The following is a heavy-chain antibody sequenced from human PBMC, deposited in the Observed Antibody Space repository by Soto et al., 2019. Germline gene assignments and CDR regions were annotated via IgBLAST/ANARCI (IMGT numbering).Heavy chain of an antibody. J-gene: IGHJ5*02. D-gene: IGHD3-3*02. CDR3: ARHSLALRKNNWFDP. CDR2: IFYLVSS. V-gene: IGHV4-39*01. Sequence: ETLFPTYTVSGDSIITSDFYWGWVRLPPRKGLAWIGSIFYLVSSYYNPSLKSRVTMQVQTSKNQFSLRMRSVTAADTALYFCARHSLALRKNNWFDPWGQVIMVT. CDR1: GDSIITSDFY.